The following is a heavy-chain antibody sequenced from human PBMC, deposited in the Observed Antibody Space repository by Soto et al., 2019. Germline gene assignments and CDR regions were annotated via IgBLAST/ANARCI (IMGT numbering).Heavy chain of an antibody. CDR1: GFTFSNAW. CDR3: TTKRGNYYYYGMDV. V-gene: IGHV3-15*01. CDR2: IKSKTDGGTT. J-gene: IGHJ6*02. Sequence: PGGSLRLSCAASGFTFSNAWMSWVRQAPGKGLEWVGRIKSKTDGGTTDYAAPVKGRFTTSRDDSKNTLYLQMNSLKTEDTAVYYCTTKRGNYYYYGMDVWGQGTTVIVYS. D-gene: IGHD3-16*01.